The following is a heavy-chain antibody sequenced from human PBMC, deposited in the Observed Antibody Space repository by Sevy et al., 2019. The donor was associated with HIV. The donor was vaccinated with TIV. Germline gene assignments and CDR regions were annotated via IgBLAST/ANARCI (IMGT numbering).Heavy chain of an antibody. Sequence: SETLSLTCTVSGGSISGHYWGWIRQSPGKGLEWIAYMYESGSSNYNTSLRSRVTISVVTSKNQISLRLSSVTAADTAVYYCARGGALTYYDTSGFQNYFDSWGPGNLVTVSS. J-gene: IGHJ4*02. CDR1: GGSISGHY. CDR3: ARGGALTYYDTSGFQNYFDS. D-gene: IGHD3-22*01. V-gene: IGHV4-59*11. CDR2: MYESGSS.